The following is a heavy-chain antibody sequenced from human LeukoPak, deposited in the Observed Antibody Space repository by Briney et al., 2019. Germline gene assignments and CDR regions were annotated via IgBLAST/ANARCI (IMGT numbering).Heavy chain of an antibody. CDR1: GYTFTGYY. D-gene: IGHD6-6*01. CDR2: INPNSGGT. J-gene: IGHJ5*01. V-gene: IGHV1-2*02. CDR3: ARDSGEDSNPLKRSRRNWFGP. Sequence: GASVKVSCRASGYTFTGYYMHWVRQAPGQGLEWMGWINPNSGGTNYAQKFQGRVTMTRDTSISTAYMELSRLRSDDTAVYYCARDSGEDSNPLKRSRRNWFGPWGQGNLGNVSS.